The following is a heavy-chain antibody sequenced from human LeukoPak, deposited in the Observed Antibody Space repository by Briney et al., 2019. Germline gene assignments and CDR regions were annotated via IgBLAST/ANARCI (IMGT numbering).Heavy chain of an antibody. CDR1: GGSISSGDYY. J-gene: IGHJ2*01. D-gene: IGHD5-18*01. CDR2: IYYSGST. CDR3: ASNVDTAMVESFGHWYFDL. Sequence: SETLSLTCTVSGGSISSGDYYWSWIRQPPGKGLEWIGYIYYSGSTYYNPSLKSRVTISVDTSKNQFSLKLSSVTAADTAVYYCASNVDTAMVESFGHWYFDLWGRGTLVTVSS. V-gene: IGHV4-30-4*02.